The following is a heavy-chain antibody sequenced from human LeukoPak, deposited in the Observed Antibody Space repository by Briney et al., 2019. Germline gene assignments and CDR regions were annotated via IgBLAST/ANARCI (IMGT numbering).Heavy chain of an antibody. D-gene: IGHD5-18*01. CDR2: IREERGQE. V-gene: IGHV3-7*03. CDR3: ASLDTAKQPLANH. CDR1: GFTFSSYA. J-gene: IGHJ5*02. Sequence: GGSPRLSCAASGFTFSSYAMHWVRQAPGKGLEWVANIREERGQEYYVDSVKGRFTISKNSAKNSLYLQMNTLRVEATAMYYCASLDTAKQPLANHWGQGTLVTVSS.